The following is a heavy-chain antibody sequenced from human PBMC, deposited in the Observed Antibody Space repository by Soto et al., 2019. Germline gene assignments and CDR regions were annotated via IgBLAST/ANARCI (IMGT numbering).Heavy chain of an antibody. D-gene: IGHD6-6*01. CDR1: GFTFSSYA. V-gene: IGHV3-23*01. Sequence: EVQLLESGGGLVQPGGSLRLSCAASGFTFSSYAMSWVRQAPGKGLEWVSAISGSGGSTYYADSVKGRFTISRDNSKNTLYLQMNSLRAEDTAVYYCAKLPLYSSSPYWYFDLWGRGTLVTVSS. J-gene: IGHJ2*01. CDR2: ISGSGGST. CDR3: AKLPLYSSSPYWYFDL.